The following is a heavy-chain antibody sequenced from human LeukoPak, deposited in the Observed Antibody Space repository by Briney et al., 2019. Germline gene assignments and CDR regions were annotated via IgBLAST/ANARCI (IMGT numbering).Heavy chain of an antibody. CDR2: INQDGSET. Sequence: GGSLRLSCAASGFPFSSYWMSWVRQAPGKGLEWVANINQDGSETHDVDSVKGRFTISRVNAKNSLHLQMNSLRAEDTAVYNCARYCGGDCYGMDVWGQGTTVIVSS. J-gene: IGHJ6*02. V-gene: IGHV3-7*01. CDR1: GFPFSSYW. CDR3: ARYCGGDCYGMDV. D-gene: IGHD2-21*01.